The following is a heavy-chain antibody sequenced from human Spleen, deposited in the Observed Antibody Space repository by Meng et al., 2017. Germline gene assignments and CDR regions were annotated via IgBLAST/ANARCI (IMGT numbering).Heavy chain of an antibody. V-gene: IGHV3-7*01. CDR1: GFSLSSFW. Sequence: GESLKISCSASGFSLSSFWITWVRQAPGKGLEWVANIKQDGSEKYYVDSVEGRFTISRDNAQNSLSLQMHSLRAEDTAVYYCARGYGHCSRYSCREYYFDYWGQGTLVTVSS. CDR3: ARGYGHCSRYSCREYYFDY. D-gene: IGHD2-2*01. CDR2: IKQDGSEK. J-gene: IGHJ4*02.